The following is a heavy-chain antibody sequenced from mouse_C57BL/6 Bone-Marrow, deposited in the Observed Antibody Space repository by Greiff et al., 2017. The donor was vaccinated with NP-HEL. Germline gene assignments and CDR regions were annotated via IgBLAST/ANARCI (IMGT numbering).Heavy chain of an antibody. CDR3: ARDPYYYGSSYWFAY. CDR2: INPNNGGT. Sequence: EVQLQQSGPELVKPGASVKISCKASGYTFTDYYMNWVKQSHGKSLEWIGDINPNNGGTSYNQKFKGKATLTVDKSSSTAYMELRSLTSEDSAVYYCARDPYYYGSSYWFAYWGQGTLVTVSA. CDR1: GYTFTDYY. J-gene: IGHJ3*01. V-gene: IGHV1-26*01. D-gene: IGHD1-1*01.